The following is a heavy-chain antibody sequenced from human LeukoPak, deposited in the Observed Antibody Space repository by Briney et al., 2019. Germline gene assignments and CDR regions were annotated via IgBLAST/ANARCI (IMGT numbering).Heavy chain of an antibody. D-gene: IGHD6-6*01. CDR3: ARVPSSSRPIYFDY. J-gene: IGHJ4*02. Sequence: ASVKVSCKASGYTFTGYYMHWVRQAPGQGIEWMGWINPNSGGTNYAQKFQGRVTMTRDTSISTAYMELSRLRSDDTAVYYCARVPSSSRPIYFDYWGQGTLVTVSS. CDR1: GYTFTGYY. V-gene: IGHV1-2*02. CDR2: INPNSGGT.